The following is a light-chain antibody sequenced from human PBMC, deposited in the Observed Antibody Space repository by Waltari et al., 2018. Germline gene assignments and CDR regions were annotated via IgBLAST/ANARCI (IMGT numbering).Light chain of an antibody. V-gene: IGKV3-15*01. CDR3: QQYNNWPLT. CDR2: GAS. CDR1: QSLSSN. J-gene: IGKJ4*01. Sequence: EIVMTQSPATLSVSPGERATLYCRASQSLSSNLAWYQQKPGQAPRLLIYGASTRATGIPARFSGSGSGTEFTLTISSLQSEDFAVYYCQQYNNWPLTFGGGTKVEIK.